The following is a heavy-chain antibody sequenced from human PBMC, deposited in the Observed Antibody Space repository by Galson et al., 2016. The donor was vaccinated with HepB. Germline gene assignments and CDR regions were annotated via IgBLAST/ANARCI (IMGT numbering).Heavy chain of an antibody. CDR2: TNQDGSEE. V-gene: IGHV3-7*01. CDR1: EVRFRSSW. Sequence: SLRLSCAAYEVRFRSSWMSWVRQAPGKGLEWMANTNQDGSEEYSVDSLKGQFNISRDNGKNSLYLQMSSLRVEDAGVYYCARRLDTQRRIAGWGWGMDVWGQGTTVTVS. J-gene: IGHJ6*02. D-gene: IGHD6-19*01. CDR3: ARRLDTQRRIAGWGWGMDV.